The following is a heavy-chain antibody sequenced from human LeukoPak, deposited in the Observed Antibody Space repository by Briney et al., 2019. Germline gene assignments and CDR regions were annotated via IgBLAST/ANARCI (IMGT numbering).Heavy chain of an antibody. J-gene: IGHJ4*02. D-gene: IGHD3-10*01. V-gene: IGHV3-66*01. CDR1: GFTFSDYY. Sequence: GGSLRLSCAASGFTFSDYYMSWVRQAPGKGLEWVSVIYSGGSTYYADSVKGRFTISRDNSKNTLYLQMNSLRAEDTAVYYCAREYGSGSYYTRSSYYFDYWGQGTLVTVSS. CDR3: AREYGSGSYYTRSSYYFDY. CDR2: IYSGGST.